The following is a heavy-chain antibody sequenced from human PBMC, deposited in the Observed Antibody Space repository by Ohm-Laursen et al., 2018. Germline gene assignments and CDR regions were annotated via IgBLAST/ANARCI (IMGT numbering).Heavy chain of an antibody. CDR2: ISGSGGST. J-gene: IGHJ4*02. CDR1: GFTFSSYA. Sequence: LRLSCAASGFTFSSYAMSWVRQAPGKGLEWVSAISGSGGSTYYADSVKGRFTISRDNSKNTLYLQMNSLRAEDTAVYYCAKAMYYYDSSGYFPCADYWGQGTLVTVSS. CDR3: AKAMYYYDSSGYFPCADY. V-gene: IGHV3-23*01. D-gene: IGHD3-22*01.